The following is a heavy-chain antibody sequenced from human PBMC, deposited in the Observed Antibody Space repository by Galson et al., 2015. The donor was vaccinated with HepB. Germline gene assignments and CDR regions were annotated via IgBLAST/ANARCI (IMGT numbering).Heavy chain of an antibody. V-gene: IGHV1-18*04. CDR1: GYTFTSYG. Sequence: SVKVSCKASGYTFTSYGISWVRQAPGQGLEWMGWISAYNGNTNYAQKLQGRVTMTTDTSTSTAYMELRSLRSDDTAVYYCARRQGILWFGESHYGMDVWGQGTTVTVSS. CDR2: ISAYNGNT. CDR3: ARRQGILWFGESHYGMDV. D-gene: IGHD3-10*01. J-gene: IGHJ6*02.